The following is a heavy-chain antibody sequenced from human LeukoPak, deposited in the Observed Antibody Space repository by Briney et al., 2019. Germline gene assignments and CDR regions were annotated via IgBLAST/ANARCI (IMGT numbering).Heavy chain of an antibody. CDR1: GGTFSSYA. Sequence: GASVKVSCKASGGTFSSYAISWVRQAPGQGLEWMGGIIPIFGTANYAQKFQGRVTITADESTSTAYMELSSLRSEDTAVYYCARDFLTYCGGDCYSANDAFDIWGQGTMVTVSS. J-gene: IGHJ3*02. CDR3: ARDFLTYCGGDCYSANDAFDI. D-gene: IGHD2-21*01. CDR2: IIPIFGTA. V-gene: IGHV1-69*01.